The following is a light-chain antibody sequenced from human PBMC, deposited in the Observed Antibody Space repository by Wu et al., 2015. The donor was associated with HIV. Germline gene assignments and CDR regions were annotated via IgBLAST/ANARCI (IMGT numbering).Light chain of an antibody. CDR2: GAS. Sequence: EIVMTQSPATLSVSPGERATLSCRASQSVSSSYLAWYQQKPGQAPRLLIYGASSRATGIPDRFSGSGSGTDFTLTISRLEPEDFAVYYCQQYGSSPWTFGQGTKVEI. J-gene: IGKJ1*01. CDR3: QQYGSSPWT. CDR1: QSVSSSY. V-gene: IGKV3-20*01.